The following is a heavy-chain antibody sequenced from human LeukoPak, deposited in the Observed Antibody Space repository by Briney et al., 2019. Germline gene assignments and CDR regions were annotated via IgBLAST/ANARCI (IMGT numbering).Heavy chain of an antibody. Sequence: PSETLSLTCGVSGYSIRSGSYWGWIRQTPGKGLGWIASIYHSGSTYSNPSLKRRVTISLDTSNNQFSLKLPSVTAADTAVYYCARQTPVSSSIRFDYWGQGTLVSVSS. CDR1: GYSIRSGSY. CDR2: IYHSGST. CDR3: ARQTPVSSSIRFDY. D-gene: IGHD2-2*01. J-gene: IGHJ4*02. V-gene: IGHV4-38-2*01.